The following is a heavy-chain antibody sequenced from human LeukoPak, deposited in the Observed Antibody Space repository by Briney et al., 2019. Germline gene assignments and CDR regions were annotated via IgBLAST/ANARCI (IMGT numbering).Heavy chain of an antibody. D-gene: IGHD1-26*01. CDR1: GFTFSNYA. CDR2: ISGSGGTT. V-gene: IGHV3-23*01. J-gene: IGHJ4*02. Sequence: PGGSLRLSCAASGFTFSNYAMSWVRQAPGKGLEWVSAISGSGGTTYYADSVKGRFTISRDNSKNTLSLQMSSLRAEDTAVYYCAPLGGSYWSYWGQGTLVTVSS. CDR3: APLGGSYWSY.